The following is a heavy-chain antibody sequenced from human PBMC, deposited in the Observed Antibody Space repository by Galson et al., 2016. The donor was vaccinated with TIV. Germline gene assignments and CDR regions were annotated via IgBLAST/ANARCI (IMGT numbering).Heavy chain of an antibody. CDR1: GFSLNTRGVG. J-gene: IGHJ4*02. Sequence: PALVKPTQTLTLTCTFSGFSLNTRGVGVGWIRQPPGKALEWLALIYWDDDKRYGPSLKNRLTITKDTSKNQVVLTMTNMDPVDTATYYCAHANLQWLIQAFDFWGQGTLVTVSS. CDR3: AHANLQWLIQAFDF. CDR2: IYWDDDK. D-gene: IGHD6-19*01. V-gene: IGHV2-5*05.